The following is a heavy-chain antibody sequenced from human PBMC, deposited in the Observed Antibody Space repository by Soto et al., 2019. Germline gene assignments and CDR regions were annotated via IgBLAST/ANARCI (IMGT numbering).Heavy chain of an antibody. CDR2: INSDGSGT. J-gene: IGHJ5*02. V-gene: IGHV3-74*01. CDR1: GFTFSSFW. CDR3: ARGPNSGWHINWFDP. D-gene: IGHD6-19*01. Sequence: PGGSLRLSCAASGFTFSSFWMHWVRQAPGKGLVWVSRINSDGSGTNYADSVKGRFTISRDNAKNTLYLQMNSLRAEDTAVYYCARGPNSGWHINWFDPWGQGALVTVSS.